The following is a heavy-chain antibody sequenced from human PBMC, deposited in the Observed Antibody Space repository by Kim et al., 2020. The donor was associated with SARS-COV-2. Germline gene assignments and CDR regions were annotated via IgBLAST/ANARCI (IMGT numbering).Heavy chain of an antibody. Sequence: SETLSLTCTVSGGSISSGGYYWSWIRQHPGKGLEWIGYIYYSGSTYYNPSLKSRVTISVDTSKNQFSLKLSSVTAADTAVYYCASSGGSPLRGWFDPWGQGTLVTVSS. CDR2: IYYSGST. CDR1: GGSISSGGYY. J-gene: IGHJ5*02. CDR3: ASSGGSPLRGWFDP. V-gene: IGHV4-31*03. D-gene: IGHD2-15*01.